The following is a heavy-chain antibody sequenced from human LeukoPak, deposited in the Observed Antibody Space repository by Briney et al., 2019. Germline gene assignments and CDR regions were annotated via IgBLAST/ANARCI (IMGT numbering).Heavy chain of an antibody. CDR2: ISGDSDYI. Sequence: GGSLRLSCAASGLTFSIYNMNWVRQAPGKGLECDSSISGDSDYISYADSVRCRFTISRDNAMNSLYLQMNSLRVEDTAVYYCARIGSSWSFDYWGQGTRITVSS. V-gene: IGHV3-21*01. CDR3: ARIGSSWSFDY. D-gene: IGHD6-13*01. J-gene: IGHJ4*02. CDR1: GLTFSIYN.